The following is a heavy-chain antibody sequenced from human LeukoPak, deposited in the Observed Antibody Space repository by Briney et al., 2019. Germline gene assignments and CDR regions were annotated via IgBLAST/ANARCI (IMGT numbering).Heavy chain of an antibody. D-gene: IGHD4-17*01. Sequence: SGTVSLTCTVSEGSFSLHYWSWIRQSPGKGLECRGSILRRGTTKDKPSPKSRVSISVDTSKNEVSLHLGAVTTADTAVYYCTRGRRYGHYINYFDFWGPGTLVTVSS. V-gene: IGHV4-59*11. CDR2: ILRRGTT. CDR1: EGSFSLHY. J-gene: IGHJ4*02. CDR3: TRGRRYGHYINYFDF.